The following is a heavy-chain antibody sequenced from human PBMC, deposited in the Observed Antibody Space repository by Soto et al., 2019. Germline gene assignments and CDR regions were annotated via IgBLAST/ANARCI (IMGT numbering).Heavy chain of an antibody. Sequence: PSETLSLTCTVSGGSISSYYWSWIRQPPGKGLEWIGYIYYSGSTNYNPSLKSRVTISVDTSKNQFSLKLSSVTAADTAVYYCARANYGDYVRWFDPWGQGTLVTVSS. CDR1: GGSISSYY. D-gene: IGHD4-17*01. CDR2: IYYSGST. V-gene: IGHV4-59*01. J-gene: IGHJ5*02. CDR3: ARANYGDYVRWFDP.